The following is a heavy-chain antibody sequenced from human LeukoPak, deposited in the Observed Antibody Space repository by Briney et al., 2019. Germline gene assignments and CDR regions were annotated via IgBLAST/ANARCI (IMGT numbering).Heavy chain of an antibody. Sequence: ASVKVSCKASGYTFTSYDINWVRQATGQGLEWMGWMNPNSGNTGYAQKFQGRVTITRNTSISTAYMELSSLRSDDTAVYYCARDFGDYVSYYYMDVWGKGTTVTISS. CDR2: MNPNSGNT. V-gene: IGHV1-8*03. CDR3: ARDFGDYVSYYYMDV. CDR1: GYTFTSYD. J-gene: IGHJ6*03. D-gene: IGHD4-17*01.